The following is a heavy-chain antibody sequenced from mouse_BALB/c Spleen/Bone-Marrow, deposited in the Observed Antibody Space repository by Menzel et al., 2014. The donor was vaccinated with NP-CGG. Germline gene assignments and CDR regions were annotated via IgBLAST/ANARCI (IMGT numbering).Heavy chain of an antibody. CDR3: ASPIYYGNYGFAY. CDR2: ILPGSGSI. CDR1: GYTLSSYW. D-gene: IGHD2-1*01. Sequence: QVQLQQSGAELMKPGASVKISCKATGYTLSSYWIEWVKQRPGHGLEWIGEILPGSGSIKYNEKFKGKATFTADTSSNTAYMQLSSLTSEDSAVYYCASPIYYGNYGFAYWGQGTLVTVSA. V-gene: IGHV1-9*01. J-gene: IGHJ3*01.